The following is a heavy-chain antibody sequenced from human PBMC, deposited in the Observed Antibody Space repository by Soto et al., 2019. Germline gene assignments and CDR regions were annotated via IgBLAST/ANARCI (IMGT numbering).Heavy chain of an antibody. CDR3: ARLGGPPNTYYHILTGYTYYYYYYGMDV. J-gene: IGHJ6*02. CDR2: IYYSGRT. D-gene: IGHD3-9*01. V-gene: IGHV4-39*01. Sequence: PSETLSLTCTVSGGSISSSSYYWGWILQPPGKGLEWIGSIYYSGRTCYNPSLKSRVTISVDTSKNQFSLKLSSVTAEDTAVYYCARLGGPPNTYYHILTGYTYYYYYYGMDVWGQGTTVT. CDR1: GGSISSSSYY.